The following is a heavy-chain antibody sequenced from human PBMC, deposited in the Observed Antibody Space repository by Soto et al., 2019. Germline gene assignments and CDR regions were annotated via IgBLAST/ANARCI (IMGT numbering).Heavy chain of an antibody. Sequence: PGGSLRLSCAASGFTFSSYSMNWVRQAPGKGLEWVSYISSSSSTIYYADSVKGRFTISRDNAKNSLYLQMNSLRDEDTAVYYCARAPLRRYYDSSGCFDYWGQGTLVTVSS. CDR1: GFTFSSYS. V-gene: IGHV3-48*02. CDR3: ARAPLRRYYDSSGCFDY. J-gene: IGHJ4*02. D-gene: IGHD3-22*01. CDR2: ISSSSSTI.